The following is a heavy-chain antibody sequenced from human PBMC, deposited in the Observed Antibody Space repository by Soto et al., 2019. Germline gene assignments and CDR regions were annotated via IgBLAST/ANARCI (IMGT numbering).Heavy chain of an antibody. Sequence: SVKVSCKASGGTFSSYAISWVRQAPGQGLEWMGGIIPIFGTANYAQKFQGRVTITADESTSTAYMELSSLRSEDTAVYYCARAPTGKTSWFDPWGQGTLVTVSS. CDR3: ARAPTGKTSWFDP. CDR2: IIPIFGTA. CDR1: GGTFSSYA. D-gene: IGHD1-1*01. V-gene: IGHV1-69*13. J-gene: IGHJ5*02.